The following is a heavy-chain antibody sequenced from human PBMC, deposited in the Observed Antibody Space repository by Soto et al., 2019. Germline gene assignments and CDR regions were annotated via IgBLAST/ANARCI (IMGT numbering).Heavy chain of an antibody. J-gene: IGHJ4*02. Sequence: SGPTLVNPTQTLTLTCTFSGFSLSTSGVGVGWIRQPPGKALEWLALIDWDDDKYYSTSLKTRLTISKDTSKNQVVLTMTNMDPVDTATYYCARIQTVAGTGIDYFDYWGQGTLVTVSS. CDR2: IDWDDDK. D-gene: IGHD6-19*01. CDR3: ARIQTVAGTGIDYFDY. V-gene: IGHV2-70*01. CDR1: GFSLSTSGVG.